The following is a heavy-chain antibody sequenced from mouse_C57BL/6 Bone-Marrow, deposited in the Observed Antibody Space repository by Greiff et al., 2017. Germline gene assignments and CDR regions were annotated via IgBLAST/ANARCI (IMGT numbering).Heavy chain of an antibody. J-gene: IGHJ1*03. CDR1: GYAFSSSW. CDR2: IYPADGDT. D-gene: IGHD1-1*01. Sequence: QVQLQQSGPELVKPGASVKISCKASGYAFSSSWMNWVKQRPGKGLEWIGRIYPADGDTNYNGKFKGKATLTADKSSSTAYMQLSSLTSEYSAVYFCARKITTVVADWYFDVWGTGTTVTVSS. CDR3: ARKITTVVADWYFDV. V-gene: IGHV1-82*01.